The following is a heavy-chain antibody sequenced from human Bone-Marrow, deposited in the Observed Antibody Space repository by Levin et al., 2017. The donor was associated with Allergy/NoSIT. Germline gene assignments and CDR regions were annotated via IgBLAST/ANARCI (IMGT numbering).Heavy chain of an antibody. CDR2: IWFDGTNE. D-gene: IGHD4-17*01. J-gene: IGHJ3*02. CDR1: GFAFNNYD. Sequence: GGSLRLSCAASGFAFNNYDIHWVRQAPGKGLEWVAVIWFDGTNEYFADSVKGRFTISRDNSKNIVFLQMGSLRVEDTAVYYCARSDNGDYVGELDIWGQGTMVTVSS. CDR3: ARSDNGDYVGELDI. V-gene: IGHV3-33*03.